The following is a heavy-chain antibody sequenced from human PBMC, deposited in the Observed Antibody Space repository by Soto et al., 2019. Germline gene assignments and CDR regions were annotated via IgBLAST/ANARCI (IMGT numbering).Heavy chain of an antibody. V-gene: IGHV3-48*03. CDR1: GFTFSSYE. CDR2: ISSSGSTI. Sequence: PGGSLRLSCAASGFTFSSYEMNWVRQAPGKGLERVSYISSSGSTIYYADSVKGRFTISRDNSKSTLHLQMNSQRVEDTAVYYCAKDRTFGPPLVRFDSWGQGTLVTVSS. D-gene: IGHD6-6*01. CDR3: AKDRTFGPPLVRFDS. J-gene: IGHJ4*02.